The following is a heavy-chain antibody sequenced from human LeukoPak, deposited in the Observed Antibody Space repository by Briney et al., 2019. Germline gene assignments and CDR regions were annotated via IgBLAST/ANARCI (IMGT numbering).Heavy chain of an antibody. CDR1: GFTFSSYA. CDR3: ARVYVPAAIGWFDP. J-gene: IGHJ5*02. CDR2: ISGSGGST. Sequence: GGSLRLSCAASGFTFSSYAMSWVRQAPGKGLEWVSAISGSGGSTYYADSVKGRFTISRDNAKNSLYLQMNSLRAEDTAVYYCARVYVPAAIGWFDPWGQGTLVTVSS. V-gene: IGHV3-23*01. D-gene: IGHD2-2*02.